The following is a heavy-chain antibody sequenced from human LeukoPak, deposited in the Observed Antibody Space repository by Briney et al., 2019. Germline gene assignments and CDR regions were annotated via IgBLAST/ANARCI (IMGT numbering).Heavy chain of an antibody. J-gene: IGHJ4*02. CDR1: GFTFRDYG. V-gene: IGHV3-33*01. Sequence: GGSLRLSCAASGFTFRDYGMHWVRQAPGKGLEWVAVIWYDGSNKVYGESVKGRFTISRDNSKNTLYLQMNSLRAEDTAAYYCARSIPRYDGSGYYPDSWGQGILVTVSS. D-gene: IGHD3-22*01. CDR2: IWYDGSNK. CDR3: ARSIPRYDGSGYYPDS.